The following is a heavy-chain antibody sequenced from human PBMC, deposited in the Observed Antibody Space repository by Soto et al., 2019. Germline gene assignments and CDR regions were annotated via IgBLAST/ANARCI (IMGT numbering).Heavy chain of an antibody. J-gene: IGHJ4*02. CDR1: GFTFSSYG. D-gene: IGHD2-2*01. CDR2: IWYDGSNK. Sequence: QVQLVESGGGVVQPGRSLRLSCAASGFTFSSYGMHWVRQAPGKGLEWVAVIWYDGSNKYYADSVKGRFTISGDNSKNTLYLQMNSLRAEDTAVYYCARVSGSSTSLSYWGQGTLVTVSS. V-gene: IGHV3-33*01. CDR3: ARVSGSSTSLSY.